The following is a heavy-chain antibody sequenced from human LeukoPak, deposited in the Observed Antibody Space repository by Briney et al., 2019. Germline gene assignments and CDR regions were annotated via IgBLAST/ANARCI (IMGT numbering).Heavy chain of an antibody. CDR1: RFIFSDYW. V-gene: IGHV3-7*01. CDR3: ARGAGDYGDYVIDY. J-gene: IGHJ4*02. D-gene: IGHD4-17*01. Sequence: GGSLRLSCAASRFIFSDYWMNWVRQAPGKGLEWVANINQGGANIHYVYSVKGVFTISRDNAENSLFLQMNSLTAEDKAVYYCARGAGDYGDYVIDYWGQGTPVTVSS. CDR2: INQGGANI.